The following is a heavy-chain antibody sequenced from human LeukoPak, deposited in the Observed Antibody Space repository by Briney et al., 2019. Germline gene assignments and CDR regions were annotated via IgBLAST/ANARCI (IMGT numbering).Heavy chain of an antibody. CDR1: GFTFSSYA. CDR2: ISYDGNNK. Sequence: GGSLRLSCAASGFTFSSYAMHWVRQAPGKGLEWVAVISYDGNNKYYTDSVKGRFTISRDNSRNTLYLQMNSLRADDTAVYYCARDISSSWASDYWGQGTLVTVSS. CDR3: ARDISSSWASDY. V-gene: IGHV3-30-3*01. D-gene: IGHD6-13*01. J-gene: IGHJ4*02.